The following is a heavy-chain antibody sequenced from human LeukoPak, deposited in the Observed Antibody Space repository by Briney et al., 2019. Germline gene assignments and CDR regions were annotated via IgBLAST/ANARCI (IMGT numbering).Heavy chain of an antibody. CDR2: ISAYNGNT. V-gene: IGHV1-18*01. D-gene: IGHD3-22*01. CDR1: GYTFTSYG. Sequence: ASVKVSCKASGYTFTSYGISWVRQAPGQGLEWMGWISAYNGNTNYAQKLQGRVTMTTDTSTSTAYMELGSLRSDDTAVYYCARVFTMIVVVEAFDIWGQGTMVTVSS. J-gene: IGHJ3*02. CDR3: ARVFTMIVVVEAFDI.